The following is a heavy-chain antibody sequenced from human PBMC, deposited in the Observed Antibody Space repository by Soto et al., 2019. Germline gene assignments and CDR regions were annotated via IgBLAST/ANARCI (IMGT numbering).Heavy chain of an antibody. CDR1: GGSFSGYY. CDR3: ASGEMGAAPEDYYYYYYMDV. J-gene: IGHJ6*03. D-gene: IGHD6-6*01. Sequence: SETLSLTCAVYGGSFSGYYWSWIRQPPGKGLEWIGEINHSGSTNYNPSLKSGVNIPVDTSKNQSSLKLSSVTAPETAVYYCASGEMGAAPEDYYYYYYMDVWGKGTTVTVSS. V-gene: IGHV4-34*01. CDR2: INHSGST.